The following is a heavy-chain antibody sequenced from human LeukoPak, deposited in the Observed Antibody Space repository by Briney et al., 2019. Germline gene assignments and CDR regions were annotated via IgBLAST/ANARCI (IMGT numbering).Heavy chain of an antibody. CDR3: AKASAITVVEGWFDY. Sequence: GRSLRLSCAASGFTFDEYAMHWVRQAPGKGLEWVSGISWNSGSIGYADSVKGRFTISRGNAKNSLYLQMNSLRPEDTALYYCAKASAITVVEGWFDYWGQGTLVTVSS. J-gene: IGHJ4*02. CDR2: ISWNSGSI. D-gene: IGHD3-10*01. V-gene: IGHV3-9*01. CDR1: GFTFDEYA.